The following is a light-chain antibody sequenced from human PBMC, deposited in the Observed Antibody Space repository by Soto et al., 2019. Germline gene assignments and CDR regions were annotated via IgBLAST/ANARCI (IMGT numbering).Light chain of an antibody. V-gene: IGLV1-40*01. CDR3: QSYDSSLSVFHV. Sequence: QSVLTQPPSVSASPGQRVTISCTGSSSNIGAGYDVHWYQQLPGTAPKLLIYGNSNRPSGVPDRFSGSKSGTSASLAITGLQAEDEADYYCQSYDSSLSVFHVFGTGTKVTVL. CDR1: SSNIGAGYD. CDR2: GNS. J-gene: IGLJ1*01.